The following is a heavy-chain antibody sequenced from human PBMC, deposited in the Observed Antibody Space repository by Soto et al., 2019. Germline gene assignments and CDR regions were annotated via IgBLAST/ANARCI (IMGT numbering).Heavy chain of an antibody. V-gene: IGHV1-18*01. CDR3: VVAAQPYSFDY. D-gene: IGHD2-15*01. CDR1: GYTFTSYG. J-gene: IGHJ4*02. Sequence: QVQLVQSGAEVKKPGASVKVSCKASGYTFTSYGSSWVRQAPAQGREWMGWISGYNGNTNYAQKLQGRVTMTTDTSTSTAYMELRSLRSDDTAVYYCVVAAQPYSFDYWGQGTLVTVSS. CDR2: ISGYNGNT.